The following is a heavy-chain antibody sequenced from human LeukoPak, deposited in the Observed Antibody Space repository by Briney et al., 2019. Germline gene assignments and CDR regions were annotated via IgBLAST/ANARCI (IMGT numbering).Heavy chain of an antibody. D-gene: IGHD1-1*01. CDR3: ARDSVAAIGTGYYYYGMDV. CDR1: GGSIGSSDYY. J-gene: IGHJ6*02. Sequence: SETLPLTCTVSGGSIGSSDYYWSWIRQPPGKGLEWIGYIFYSGSTHYNPSLRSRVTISLDTSKNQFSLKLSSVTAADTAVYYCARDSVAAIGTGYYYYGMDVWGQGTTVTVSS. CDR2: IFYSGST. V-gene: IGHV4-30-4*01.